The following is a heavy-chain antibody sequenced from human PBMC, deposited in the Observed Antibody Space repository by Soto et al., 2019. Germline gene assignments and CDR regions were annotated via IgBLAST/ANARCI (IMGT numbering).Heavy chain of an antibody. J-gene: IGHJ4*02. CDR3: ARDRGSSGWYKVDY. D-gene: IGHD6-19*01. CDR1: GFTFSSYA. V-gene: IGHV3-30-3*01. CDR2: ISYDGSNK. Sequence: QVQLVESGGGVVQPGRSLRLSCAASGFTFSSYAMHWVRQAPGKGLEWVGVISYDGSNKYYADSVKGRFTISRDNSKNTLYLQMNSLRAEDTAVYYCARDRGSSGWYKVDYWGQGTLVTVSS.